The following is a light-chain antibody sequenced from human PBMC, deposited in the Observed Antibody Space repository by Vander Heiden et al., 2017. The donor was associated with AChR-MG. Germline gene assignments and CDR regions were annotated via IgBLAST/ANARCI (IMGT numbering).Light chain of an antibody. Sequence: DIQMTQSPSSLSASVGDRVTITCRASQSVTGSVNWYQQIPPKATNLLIDAACTVQSGVPSRFSGSGSGTDFTLTISSLQPEDFATYYCQQSYTAPRTFGQGTKVEIK. CDR1: QSVTGS. CDR2: AAC. J-gene: IGKJ1*01. V-gene: IGKV1-39*01. CDR3: QQSYTAPRT.